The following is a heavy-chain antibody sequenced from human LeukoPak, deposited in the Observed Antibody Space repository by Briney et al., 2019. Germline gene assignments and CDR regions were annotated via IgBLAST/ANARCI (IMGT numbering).Heavy chain of an antibody. CDR2: IKQGGSEK. CDR1: GFTFSSYW. CDR3: ASGYCSSTNCYLAEYFQH. D-gene: IGHD2-2*01. J-gene: IGHJ1*01. V-gene: IGHV3-7*01. Sequence: GGSLRLSCAASGFTFSSYWMSWVRQAPGKGLEWVSNIKQGGSEKYYVDSVKGRFNISRDKAKQSLYMQMNSLRAADTAVYYCASGYCSSTNCYLAEYFQHWGKGTLVTVSS.